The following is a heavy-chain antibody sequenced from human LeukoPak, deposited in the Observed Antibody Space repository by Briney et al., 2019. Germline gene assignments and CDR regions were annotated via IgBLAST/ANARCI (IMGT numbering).Heavy chain of an antibody. CDR1: GSTFSTYE. Sequence: GGSLRLSCAASGSTFSTYEMNWVRQAPGKGLEWVSYISSSGSTIYYADSVKGRFTISRDNAKNSLYLQMNSLRAEDTAVYYCARALRGWSSGGFDYWGQGTLVTVSS. V-gene: IGHV3-48*03. CDR3: ARALRGWSSGGFDY. CDR2: ISSSGSTI. J-gene: IGHJ4*02. D-gene: IGHD6-19*01.